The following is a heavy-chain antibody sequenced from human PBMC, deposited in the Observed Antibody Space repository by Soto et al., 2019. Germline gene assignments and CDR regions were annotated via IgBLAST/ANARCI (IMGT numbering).Heavy chain of an antibody. CDR3: AKEMGFCTTTSCHAGPLYYYMDV. D-gene: IGHD2-2*01. Sequence: SETLSLTCAVYGGSFSGYYCIWIRQPPGKGLEWIGEINHSGSTNYNPSLRSRLTISVDTSNNQFSLRLSSVTAADTAVYYCAKEMGFCTTTSCHAGPLYYYMDVWGKGTTITVSS. CDR2: INHSGST. V-gene: IGHV4-34*01. CDR1: GGSFSGYY. J-gene: IGHJ6*03.